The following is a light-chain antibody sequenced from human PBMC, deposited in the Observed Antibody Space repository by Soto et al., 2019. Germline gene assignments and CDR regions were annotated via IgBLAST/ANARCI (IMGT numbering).Light chain of an antibody. J-gene: IGKJ1*01. CDR2: KAS. V-gene: IGKV1-5*03. CDR1: QSISSW. CDR3: QQYNSYPWT. Sequence: DIQMTQSPSTLSASVGDSVTITCRASQSISSWLAWYQHKPGKAPKLMIYKASSLESGVPSRFSGSGSGTEFTLTISSLQPDDFATYYCQQYNSYPWTFGQGTKVEIK.